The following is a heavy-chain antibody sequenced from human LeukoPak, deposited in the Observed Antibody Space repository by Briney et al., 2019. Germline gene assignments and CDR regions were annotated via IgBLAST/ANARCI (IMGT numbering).Heavy chain of an antibody. V-gene: IGHV3-30*03. Sequence: PGTSLRLSCVASGSPFHDHGIQWVRQAPGKGLEWVAVIASDGGAKVYADFVKGRFTLSRDNSKNTVFLQMNSLSVEDTAVYYCAREAAWGQWYFDLWGQGAPVTASS. J-gene: IGHJ4*02. CDR3: AREAAWGQWYFDL. CDR1: GSPFHDHG. CDR2: IASDGGAK. D-gene: IGHD6-19*01.